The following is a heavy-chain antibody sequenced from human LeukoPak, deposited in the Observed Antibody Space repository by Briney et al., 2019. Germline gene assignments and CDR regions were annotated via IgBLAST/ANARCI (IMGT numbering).Heavy chain of an antibody. Sequence: GGSLRLSCVASEFDFFSYGMQWVRQAPGKGLVWVSRIFSDGTTTSYADSVKGRFTISRDSAKNTLYLQMNSLRAEDTAVYYCARELPREVTLDYWGQGTLVTVS. J-gene: IGHJ4*01. V-gene: IGHV3-74*01. CDR2: IFSDGTTT. CDR1: EFDFFSYG. CDR3: ARELPREVTLDY. D-gene: IGHD2-21*02.